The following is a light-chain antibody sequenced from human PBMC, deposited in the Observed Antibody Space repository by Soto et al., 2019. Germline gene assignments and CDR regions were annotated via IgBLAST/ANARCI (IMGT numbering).Light chain of an antibody. V-gene: IGKV1-5*03. CDR3: QQYSSDST. CDR2: RAS. Sequence: DIQMTQSPSTLSASVGDRVTITCRASQNINNWLAWYQQKPGKAPKLLIYRASSLENGVPSRFSGRVSGTDFIFTITILQPDDFATYYCQQYSSDSTFGQGTKVEIK. CDR1: QNINNW. J-gene: IGKJ1*01.